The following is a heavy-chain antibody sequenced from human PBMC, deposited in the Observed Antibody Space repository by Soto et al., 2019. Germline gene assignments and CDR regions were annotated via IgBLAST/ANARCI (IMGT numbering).Heavy chain of an antibody. CDR2: IYYSGRT. V-gene: IGHV4-59*01. J-gene: IGHJ5*02. Sequence: QVQLQESGPGLVKPSEALSLTCSVSGGSLNTYYWTWIRQPPGKGLEWIGYIYYSGRTNYNPSLKSRVTISLDTSKNQFSLKLTSVTAADTAVYYCARELEGGWFDPWGQGTLVPVSS. D-gene: IGHD1-1*01. CDR3: ARELEGGWFDP. CDR1: GGSLNTYY.